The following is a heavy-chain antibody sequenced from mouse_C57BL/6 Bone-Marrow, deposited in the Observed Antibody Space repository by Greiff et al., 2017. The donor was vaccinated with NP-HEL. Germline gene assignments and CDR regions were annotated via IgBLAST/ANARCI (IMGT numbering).Heavy chain of an antibody. V-gene: IGHV1-64*01. CDR3: ARRGVVTTGFAY. Sequence: VKLQQPGAELVKPGASVKLSCKASGYTFTSYWMHWVKQRPGQGLEWIGMIHPNSGSTNYNEKFKSKATLAVDKSSSTAYMQLSSLTSEDSAVYYGARRGVVTTGFAYWGQGTLVTVSA. D-gene: IGHD2-1*01. CDR2: IHPNSGST. J-gene: IGHJ3*01. CDR1: GYTFTSYW.